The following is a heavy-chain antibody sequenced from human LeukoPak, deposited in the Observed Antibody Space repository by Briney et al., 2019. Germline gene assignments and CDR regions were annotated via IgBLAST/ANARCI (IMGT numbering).Heavy chain of an antibody. CDR3: ARGAYSSSWGSYYMDV. Sequence: EASVKVSCKASGGTFSSYAISWVRQAPGQGLEWMGGIIPIFGTANYAQKFQGRVTITADESTSTAYMELSSLRSEDTAVYYCARGAYSSSWGSYYMDVWGKGTTVTVSS. CDR1: GGTFSSYA. CDR2: IIPIFGTA. D-gene: IGHD6-13*01. V-gene: IGHV1-69*13. J-gene: IGHJ6*03.